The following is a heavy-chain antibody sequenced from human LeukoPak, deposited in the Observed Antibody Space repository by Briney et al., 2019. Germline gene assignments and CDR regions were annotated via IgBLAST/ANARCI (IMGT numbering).Heavy chain of an antibody. CDR3: ARVVASDYYYYYGMDV. CDR2: IYYSGST. D-gene: IGHD2-15*01. J-gene: IGHJ6*02. V-gene: IGHV4-61*08. Sequence: SQTLSLTCAVSGGSISSGGYSWSRIRQPPGKGLEWLGYIYYSGSTNYNPSLKSRVTISVDTSKNQFSLRLNSVTAADTAVYYCARVVASDYYYYYGMDVWGQGTTVTVSS. CDR1: GGSISSGGYS.